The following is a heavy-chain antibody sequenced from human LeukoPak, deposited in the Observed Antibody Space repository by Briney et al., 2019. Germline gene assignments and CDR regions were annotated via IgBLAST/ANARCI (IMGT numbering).Heavy chain of an antibody. CDR2: INWNGGST. Sequence: TGGSLRLSCAASGFTFDDYGMSWVRQAPGKGLEWVSGINWNGGSTGYADSVKGRFTISRDNAKNSLYLQMNSLRAEDTAVYYCARRLVGTPDYFDYWGQGTLVTVSS. CDR1: GFTFDDYG. J-gene: IGHJ4*02. CDR3: ARRLVGTPDYFDY. V-gene: IGHV3-20*04. D-gene: IGHD4-23*01.